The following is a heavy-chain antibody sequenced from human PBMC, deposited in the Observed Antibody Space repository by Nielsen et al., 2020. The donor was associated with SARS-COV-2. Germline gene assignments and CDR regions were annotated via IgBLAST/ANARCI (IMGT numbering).Heavy chain of an antibody. J-gene: IGHJ6*03. D-gene: IGHD6-13*01. CDR3: ARSKGHIAAAGTPYYYYMDV. Sequence: SETLSLTCAVYGGSFSGYYWSWIRQPPGKGLGWIGEINHSGSTNYNPSLKSRVTISVDTSKNQFSLKLSSVTAADTAVYYCARSKGHIAAAGTPYYYYMDVWGKGTTVTVSS. V-gene: IGHV4-34*01. CDR2: INHSGST. CDR1: GGSFSGYY.